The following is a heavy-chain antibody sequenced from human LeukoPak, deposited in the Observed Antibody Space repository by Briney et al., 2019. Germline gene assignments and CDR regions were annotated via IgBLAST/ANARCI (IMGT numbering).Heavy chain of an antibody. CDR2: IKQDGSEK. J-gene: IGHJ4*02. CDR3: ARVFGAGYSDY. V-gene: IGHV3-7*01. CDR1: EFTFSSYW. D-gene: IGHD4/OR15-4a*01. Sequence: GGSLRLSCAASEFTFSSYWMSWVRQAPGKGLEWVASIKQDGSEKYYVDSVKGRVTISRDNAKNSLYLQMNSLRAEDTAVYYCARVFGAGYSDYWGQGTLVTVSS.